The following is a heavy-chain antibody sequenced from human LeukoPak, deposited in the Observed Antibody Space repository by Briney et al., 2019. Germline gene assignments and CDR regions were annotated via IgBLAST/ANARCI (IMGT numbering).Heavy chain of an antibody. CDR2: INPSGGST. J-gene: IGHJ4*02. CDR3: ARVYRDTARFDY. D-gene: IGHD5-18*01. V-gene: IGHV1-46*01. CDR1: GYTFTSYY. Sequence: GASVKVSCKASGYTFTSYYMHWVRQAPGQGLEWMGIINPSGGSTSYAQKFQGRVTMTRDTSTSAVYMELSSLRSEDTAVYYCARVYRDTARFDYWGQGTLVTVSS.